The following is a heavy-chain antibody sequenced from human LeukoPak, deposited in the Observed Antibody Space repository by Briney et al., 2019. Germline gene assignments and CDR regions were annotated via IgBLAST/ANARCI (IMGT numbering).Heavy chain of an antibody. CDR3: ARGNSGGRDGYNSYYFDY. D-gene: IGHD5-24*01. Sequence: SETLSLTCAVYGGSFSGYYWSWIRQPPGKGLEWIGEINHSGSTNYNPSLKSRVTISVDTSKNQFPLKLSSVTAADTAVYYCARGNSGGRDGYNSYYFDYWGQGTLVTVSS. CDR2: INHSGST. CDR1: GGSFSGYY. V-gene: IGHV4-34*01. J-gene: IGHJ4*02.